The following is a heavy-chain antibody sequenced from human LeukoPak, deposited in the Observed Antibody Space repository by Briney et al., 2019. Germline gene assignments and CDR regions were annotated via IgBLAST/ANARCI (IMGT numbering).Heavy chain of an antibody. CDR3: ARDGPRCIRYGMDV. Sequence: SETLSLTCTVSGGSISSGSYYWSWIRQPAGKGLEWIGRIYTSGSTNYNPSLKSRVTISVDTSKNQFSLKLSSVTAADTAVYYCARDGPRCIRYGMDVWGQGTTVTVSS. J-gene: IGHJ6*02. D-gene: IGHD1-14*01. CDR1: GGSISSGSYY. CDR2: IYTSGST. V-gene: IGHV4-61*02.